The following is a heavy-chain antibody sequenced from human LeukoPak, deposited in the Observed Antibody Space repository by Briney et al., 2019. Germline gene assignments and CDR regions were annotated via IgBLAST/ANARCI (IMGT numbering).Heavy chain of an antibody. J-gene: IGHJ6*02. Sequence: PSETLSLTCTVSGGSLSSYYWSWIRQPPGKGLEWIGYIYYSGSTNYNPSLKSRVTISVDTSKNQFSLKLSSVTAADTAVYYCARASWYSFYYYYYGMDVWGQGTTVTVSS. CDR1: GGSLSSYY. V-gene: IGHV4-59*01. D-gene: IGHD2-15*01. CDR2: IYYSGST. CDR3: ARASWYSFYYYYYGMDV.